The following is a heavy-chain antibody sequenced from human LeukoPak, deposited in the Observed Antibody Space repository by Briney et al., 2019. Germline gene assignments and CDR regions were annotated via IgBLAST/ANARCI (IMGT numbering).Heavy chain of an antibody. D-gene: IGHD1-26*01. V-gene: IGHV3-23*01. J-gene: IGHJ4*02. Sequence: PGGSLRLSCAASGFTFSSCAMRGVRQAPGKGLEWVSAISGSGGRTYYADSVKGRFTLSRDISKHTLYLKMNSLRVGDRSLYYFTKGRSEWELLPFDDWGQGTLVTVSS. CDR3: TKGRSEWELLPFDD. CDR2: ISGSGGRT. CDR1: GFTFSSCA.